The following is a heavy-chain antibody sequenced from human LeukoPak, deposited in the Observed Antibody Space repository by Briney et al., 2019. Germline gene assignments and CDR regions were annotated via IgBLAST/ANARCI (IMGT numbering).Heavy chain of an antibody. CDR3: ARQEVTGLYYFDY. D-gene: IGHD2-21*02. V-gene: IGHV4-39*01. CDR1: GGSINSSSYY. Sequence: PSETLSLTCTVSGGSINSSSYYWGWLRQPPGKGLEWIGTVSYSGSTYYNPSLTSRVTISVDTSKNQCSLRMSSVTAADTAVYYCARQEVTGLYYFDYWGQGTLVTVSS. CDR2: VSYSGST. J-gene: IGHJ4*02.